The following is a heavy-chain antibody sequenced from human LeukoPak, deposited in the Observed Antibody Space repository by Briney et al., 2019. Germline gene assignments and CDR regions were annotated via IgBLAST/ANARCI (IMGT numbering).Heavy chain of an antibody. D-gene: IGHD5-12*01. Sequence: ASVKVSCKASGYTFTGYYMHWVRQAPGQGREWMGWTNPNSGGTNYAQKFQGRVTMTRDTSISTAYMELSRLRSDDTAVYYCATPERGYSGYDFGSWGQGTLVTVSS. V-gene: IGHV1-2*02. CDR3: ATPERGYSGYDFGS. CDR1: GYTFTGYY. J-gene: IGHJ4*02. CDR2: TNPNSGGT.